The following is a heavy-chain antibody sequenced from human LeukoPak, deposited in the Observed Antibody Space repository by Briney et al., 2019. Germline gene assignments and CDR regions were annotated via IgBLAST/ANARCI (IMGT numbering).Heavy chain of an antibody. D-gene: IGHD6-19*01. V-gene: IGHV4-34*01. CDR2: INHSGST. J-gene: IGHJ5*02. CDR3: ARAVAGTASSHAWFDP. CDR1: GGSFSGYY. Sequence: KSSETLSLTCAVYGGSFSGYYWSWLRQPPGKGLEWIGEINHSGSTNYNSSLKSRVTISVDTSKNQFSLKLSSVTAADTAVYYCARAVAGTASSHAWFDPWGQGTLVTVSS.